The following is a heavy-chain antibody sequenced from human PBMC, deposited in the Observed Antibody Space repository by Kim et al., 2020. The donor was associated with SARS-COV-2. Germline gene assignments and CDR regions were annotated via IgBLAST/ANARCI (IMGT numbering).Heavy chain of an antibody. CDR2: TYISGSP. CDR1: GGSISSSSYY. Sequence: SETLSLTCTVSGGSISSSSYYWGWFGKPQGRGWGWIGSTYISGSPYYNPSLKSQVTISVATSRNQSSLKLSSVTAEETAGYTCGRKGEAGPGKTWFAPWG. V-gene: IGHV4-39*01. J-gene: IGHJ5*02. CDR3: GRKGEAGPGKTWFAP. D-gene: IGHD3-10*01.